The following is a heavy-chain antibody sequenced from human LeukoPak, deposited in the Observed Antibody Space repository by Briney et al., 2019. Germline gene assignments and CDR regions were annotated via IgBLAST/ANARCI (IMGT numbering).Heavy chain of an antibody. CDR3: AKDASSSWYGKLDY. J-gene: IGHJ4*02. Sequence: GGSLRLSCAASGFTFSSYSMNWVRQAPGKGLEWVAVISYDGSNKYYADSVKGRFTISRDDSKNTLYLQMNSLRAEDTAVYYCAKDASSSWYGKLDYWGQGTLVTVSS. D-gene: IGHD6-13*01. CDR1: GFTFSSYS. V-gene: IGHV3-30*18. CDR2: ISYDGSNK.